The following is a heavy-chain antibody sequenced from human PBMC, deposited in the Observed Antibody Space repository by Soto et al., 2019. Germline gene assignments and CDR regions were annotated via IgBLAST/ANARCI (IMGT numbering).Heavy chain of an antibody. Sequence: QVQLQQWGAGLLKPSETLSLTSAVFGGSLSGHYWNWIRQPPGKGLEWIGEVNHSGSTKFNPSLTGRVTIPVDTSKNQSSLKLSYVTAADTAVYYCARRDGGYAHFFDYWGQGTLVTASS. D-gene: IGHD1-26*01. J-gene: IGHJ4*02. CDR1: GGSLSGHY. CDR3: ARRDGGYAHFFDY. V-gene: IGHV4-34*01. CDR2: VNHSGST.